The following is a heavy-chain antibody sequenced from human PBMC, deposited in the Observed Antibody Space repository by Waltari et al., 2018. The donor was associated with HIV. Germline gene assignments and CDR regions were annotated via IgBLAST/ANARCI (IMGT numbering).Heavy chain of an antibody. V-gene: IGHV3-23*01. CDR3: AKDLSISSARPRLVSFDF. CDR2: ISGGGSKT. Sequence: EVQLLASGGESTQPGKSLTIYCGGSGCGFANYCMDWVRRAPGGGLESIASISGGGSKTYYVDSVKGRFTISRDNSKNVMYLKMTNLKVDDTAMYFCAKDLSISSARPRLVSFDFWSQGTQVSVAS. CDR1: GCGFANYC. J-gene: IGHJ4*02. D-gene: IGHD6-6*01.